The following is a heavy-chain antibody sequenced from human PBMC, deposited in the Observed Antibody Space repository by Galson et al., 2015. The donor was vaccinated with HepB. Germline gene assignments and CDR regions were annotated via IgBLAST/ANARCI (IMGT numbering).Heavy chain of an antibody. J-gene: IGHJ5*02. D-gene: IGHD3-10*01. Sequence: SLRLSCAASGFTFGDYAMSWVRQAPGKGLEWVGSIRSKAYGGTTEYAASVKGRFTISRDDSKSIAYLQMSSLKASDTAMYYCARLGEPWGQGTLVTVSS. V-gene: IGHV3-49*04. CDR2: IRSKAYGGTT. CDR3: ARLGEP. CDR1: GFTFGDYA.